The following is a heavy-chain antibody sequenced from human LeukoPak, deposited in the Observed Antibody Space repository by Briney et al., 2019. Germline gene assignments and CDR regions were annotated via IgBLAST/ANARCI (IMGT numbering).Heavy chain of an antibody. CDR3: ARPAQEGATGFDY. J-gene: IGHJ4*02. CDR1: GYSFTSYW. CDR2: IYPGDSDT. V-gene: IGHV5-51*01. D-gene: IGHD1-1*01. Sequence: GESLKISCKGSGYSFTSYWIGWVRQMPGKGLEWMGIIYPGDSDTRYSPSFQGQVTISADKSISTAYLQWSRLKASDTAMYYCARPAQEGATGFDYWGQGTLVTVSS.